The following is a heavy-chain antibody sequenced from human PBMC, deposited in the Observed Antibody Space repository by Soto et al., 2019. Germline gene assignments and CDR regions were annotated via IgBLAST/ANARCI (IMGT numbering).Heavy chain of an antibody. J-gene: IGHJ4*02. CDR3: ARRKGDYYDSSGYHYYFDY. D-gene: IGHD3-22*01. V-gene: IGHV1-2*02. Sequence: QVKLVQSGAAVKKPGASVKVSCKASGYTFTDYYVHWVRQAPGQGLEWMGWINPNSGGTKSAQKFQGRVTMTRDTSISTAYMELSRLRSDDTAVYYCARRKGDYYDSSGYHYYFDYWGQGTLVTVSS. CDR1: GYTFTDYY. CDR2: INPNSGGT.